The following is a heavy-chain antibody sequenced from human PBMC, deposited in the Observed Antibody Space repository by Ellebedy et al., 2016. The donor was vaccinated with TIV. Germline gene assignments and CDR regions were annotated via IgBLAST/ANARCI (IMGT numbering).Heavy chain of an antibody. CDR1: GYTFISYG. J-gene: IGHJ5*02. Sequence: ASVKVSCKASGYTFISYGISWVRQAPGQGLEWMGWMNPNSGNTGYAQKFQGRVTITRDTSASTAYMELSSLRSEDTAVYYCAVGSGLAAGGPTARFDPWGQGTLVTVSS. CDR3: AVGSGLAAGGPTARFDP. V-gene: IGHV1-8*03. CDR2: MNPNSGNT. D-gene: IGHD6-13*01.